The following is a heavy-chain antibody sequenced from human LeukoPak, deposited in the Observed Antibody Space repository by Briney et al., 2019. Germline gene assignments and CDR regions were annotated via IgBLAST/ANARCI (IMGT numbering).Heavy chain of an antibody. Sequence: GGSLRLSCAASGFTFTDYAMNWVRQAPGKGLEWLSAISGSGGSTYYADSIQGRFTISRDNSKNTLYLQMKSLRAEDTAIYYCAKDRYSRGYFDWGQGTLVTVSS. CDR3: AKDRYSRGYFD. V-gene: IGHV3-23*01. J-gene: IGHJ4*02. CDR1: GFTFTDYA. D-gene: IGHD3-22*01. CDR2: ISGSGGST.